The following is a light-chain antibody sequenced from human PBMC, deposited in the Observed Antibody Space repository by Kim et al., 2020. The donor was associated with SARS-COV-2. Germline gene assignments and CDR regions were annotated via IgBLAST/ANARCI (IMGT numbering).Light chain of an antibody. CDR1: QGIANY. V-gene: IGKV1-16*01. CDR3: QHYYTYPVS. J-gene: IGKJ5*01. CDR2: AAS. Sequence: ASGGDRVTITCRASQGIANYLLWFQQKPGRAPKSLIYAASTLERGVPSRFSGSGSGTDFTLTISGLQPEDFATYYCQHYYTYPVSFGQGTRLEIK.